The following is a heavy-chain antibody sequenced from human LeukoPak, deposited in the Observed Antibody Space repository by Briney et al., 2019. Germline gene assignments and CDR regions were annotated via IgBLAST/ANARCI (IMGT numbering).Heavy chain of an antibody. D-gene: IGHD3-10*01. CDR1: GYTFTGYY. Sequence: ASVKVSCKASGYTFTGYYMHWVRQAPGQGLEWMGWINPNSGGTNYAQKFQGRVTMTRDTSISTAYMELSRLRSDDTAVYYCARGVVRRVHPVYFDYWGQGTLVTVSS. V-gene: IGHV1-2*02. J-gene: IGHJ4*02. CDR3: ARGVVRRVHPVYFDY. CDR2: INPNSGGT.